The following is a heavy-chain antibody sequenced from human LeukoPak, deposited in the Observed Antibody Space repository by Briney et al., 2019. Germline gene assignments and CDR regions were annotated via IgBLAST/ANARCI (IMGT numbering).Heavy chain of an antibody. J-gene: IGHJ4*02. V-gene: IGHV3-23*01. CDR2: TNSGGSST. Sequence: GGSLRLSCATSGFPFSDFSMSWVRQAPGKGLEWISTTNSGGSSTDYAESVKGRFTISRDNSKNTLYLQMSSLRVEDTAMYYCANQSYARSLGEGGPGTLVTVSS. D-gene: IGHD2-8*01. CDR1: GFPFSDFS. CDR3: ANQSYARSLGE.